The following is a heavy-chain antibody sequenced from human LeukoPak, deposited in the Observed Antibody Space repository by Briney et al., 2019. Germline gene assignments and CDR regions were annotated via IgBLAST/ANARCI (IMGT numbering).Heavy chain of an antibody. Sequence: PGGSLRLSCAASGFTFSSYAMSWVRQAPGKGLEWVSAISGSGGSTYNADSVKGRFTISRDNYKNTLYLQMNSLRAEDTAVYYCAREGWKAARPPKWAFDIWGQGTMVTVSS. V-gene: IGHV3-23*01. D-gene: IGHD6-6*01. CDR2: ISGSGGST. CDR1: GFTFSSYA. J-gene: IGHJ3*02. CDR3: AREGWKAARPPKWAFDI.